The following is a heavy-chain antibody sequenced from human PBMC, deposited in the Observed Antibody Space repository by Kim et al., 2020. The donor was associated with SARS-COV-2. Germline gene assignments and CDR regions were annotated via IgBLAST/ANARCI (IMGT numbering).Heavy chain of an antibody. CDR1: GFTFSNYG. J-gene: IGHJ6*02. CDR2: IRNSGRVN. V-gene: IGHV3-23*01. D-gene: IGHD3-16*02. CDR3: AKGASYHDTGYMDV. Sequence: GGSLRLSCVGSGFTFSNYGMNWVRQAPGKGLEWVSDIRNSGRVNLDGDSVKGRFIISRDNARNSLYLQMNSLRAEDTAVYYCAKGASYHDTGYMDVWGQGTTVTVSS.